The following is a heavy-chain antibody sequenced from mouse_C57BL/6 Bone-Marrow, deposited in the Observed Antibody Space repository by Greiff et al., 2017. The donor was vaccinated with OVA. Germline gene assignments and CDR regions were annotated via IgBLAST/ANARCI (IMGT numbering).Heavy chain of an antibody. J-gene: IGHJ2*01. D-gene: IGHD1-1*01. CDR1: GYTFTSYG. V-gene: IGHV1-81*01. CDR2: IYPRSGNT. Sequence: VKLQESGAELARPGASVKLSCKASGYTFTSYGISWVKQRTGQGLEWIGEIYPRSGNTYYNEKFKGKATLTADKSSSTAYMELRSLTSEDSAVYFCARRYGSSYGGFDYWGQGTTLTVSS. CDR3: ARRYGSSYGGFDY.